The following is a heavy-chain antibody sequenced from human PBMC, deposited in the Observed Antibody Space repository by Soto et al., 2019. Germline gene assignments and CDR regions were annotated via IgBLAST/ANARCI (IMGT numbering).Heavy chain of an antibody. V-gene: IGHV1-69*06. Sequence: SVKVSCKASGGTFSSYAISWVRQAPGQGLEWMGGIIPIFGTANYAQKFQGRVTITADKSTSTAYMELSSLRSEDTAVYYWARGPRRSSPLDYWGQGTLVTVSS. D-gene: IGHD6-13*01. CDR1: GGTFSSYA. CDR2: IIPIFGTA. CDR3: ARGPRRSSPLDY. J-gene: IGHJ4*02.